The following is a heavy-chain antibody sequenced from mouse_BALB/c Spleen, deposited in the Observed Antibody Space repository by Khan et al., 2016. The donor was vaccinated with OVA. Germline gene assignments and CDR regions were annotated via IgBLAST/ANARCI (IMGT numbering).Heavy chain of an antibody. D-gene: IGHD2-3*01. CDR2: IDPFNGGT. Sequence: EVELVESGPELMKPGASVKISCKASGYSFTSYYIHWVKQSHGKSLEWIGYIDPFNGGTSYNPKFKGKATLTVDKSSSTAYMHLSSLTSDDSAVYYGARHGYFAWFAYWGQGTLVTVSA. J-gene: IGHJ3*01. V-gene: IGHV1S135*01. CDR3: ARHGYFAWFAY. CDR1: GYSFTSYY.